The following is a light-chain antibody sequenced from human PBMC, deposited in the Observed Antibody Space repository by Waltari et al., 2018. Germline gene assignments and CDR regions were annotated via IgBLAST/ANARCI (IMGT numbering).Light chain of an antibody. V-gene: IGLV2-8*01. CDR3: SSYAGTNTMV. J-gene: IGLJ2*01. Sequence: QSALTQPPSASGSPGQSVTISCTGTSSDIGGYNCFPWYQQHPGKAPKLMIYDVTKRPSGVPDRFSGSKSGNTAYLTVSGLQAEDEADYYCSSYAGTNTMVFGGGTKLTVL. CDR2: DVT. CDR1: SSDIGGYNC.